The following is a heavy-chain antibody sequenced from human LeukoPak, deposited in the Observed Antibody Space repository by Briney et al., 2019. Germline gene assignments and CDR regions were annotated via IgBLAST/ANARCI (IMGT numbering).Heavy chain of an antibody. CDR2: IYASGSA. CDR3: ARAYCGGDCYWPHYYYYMDA. Sequence: PSETLSLTCTVSGGSISSYYWSWIRQPAGKGLEWIGRIYASGSANYNPSLESRVTISVDTSKNQFSLMLSSVTAADTAVYYCARAYCGGDCYWPHYYYYMDAWGRGTTVTVSS. V-gene: IGHV4-4*07. CDR1: GGSISSYY. J-gene: IGHJ6*03. D-gene: IGHD2-21*01.